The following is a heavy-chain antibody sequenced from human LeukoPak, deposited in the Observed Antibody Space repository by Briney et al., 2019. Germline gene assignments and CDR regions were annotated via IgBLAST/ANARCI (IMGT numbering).Heavy chain of an antibody. D-gene: IGHD3-22*01. CDR1: GGSISSSSYY. Sequence: SATLSLTCTVSGGSISSSSYYWGWIRQPPGKGLEWIGSIYYSGSTYYNPSLKSRVTISVDTSKNQFSLKLSSVTAADTAVYYCAVYYYDSSGYFDYWGQGTLVTVSS. CDR3: AVYYYDSSGYFDY. V-gene: IGHV4-39*01. CDR2: IYYSGST. J-gene: IGHJ4*02.